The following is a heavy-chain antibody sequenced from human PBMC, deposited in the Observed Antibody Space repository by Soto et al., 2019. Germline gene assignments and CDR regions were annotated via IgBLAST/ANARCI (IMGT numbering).Heavy chain of an antibody. CDR3: ARHHDYGDYLSWYFDY. CDR2: IYYSGST. CDR1: GGSISSYY. J-gene: IGHJ4*02. D-gene: IGHD4-17*01. V-gene: IGHV4-59*08. Sequence: QVQLQESGPGLVKPSETLSLTCTVSGGSISSYYWSWIRQPPGKGLEWIGYIYYSGSTNYNPSLKSRVTISVDTSKNQFSLKLSSVTAADTAVYYCARHHDYGDYLSWYFDYWGQGTLVTVSS.